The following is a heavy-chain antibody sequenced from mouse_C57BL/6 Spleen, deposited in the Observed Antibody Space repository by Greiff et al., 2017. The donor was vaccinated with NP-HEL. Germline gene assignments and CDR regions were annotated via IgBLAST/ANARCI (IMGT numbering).Heavy chain of an antibody. CDR1: GYTFTSYW. J-gene: IGHJ2*01. CDR2: IDPSDSYT. V-gene: IGHV1-69*01. CDR3: ARGEGFYFDY. Sequence: VQLQQPGAELVMPGASAKLSCKASGYTFTSYWMHWVKQRPGQGLEWIGEIDPSDSYTNYNQKFKGKSTLTVDKSSSTAYMQLSSLTSEDSAVYYCARGEGFYFDYWGQGTTLTVSS.